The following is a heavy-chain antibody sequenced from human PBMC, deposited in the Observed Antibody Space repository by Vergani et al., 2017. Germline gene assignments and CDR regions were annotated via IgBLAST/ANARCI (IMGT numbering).Heavy chain of an antibody. Sequence: QVQLVESGGGVVQPVRSLRLSCAASGFTFSSYGMHWVRQAPGKGLEWVAVIWYDGSNKYYADSVKGRFTISRDNSKNTLYLQMNSLRAEDTAVYYCARSTPLGWFDPWGQGTLVTVSS. CDR3: ARSTPLGWFDP. D-gene: IGHD2-15*01. CDR2: IWYDGSNK. J-gene: IGHJ5*02. CDR1: GFTFSSYG. V-gene: IGHV3-33*01.